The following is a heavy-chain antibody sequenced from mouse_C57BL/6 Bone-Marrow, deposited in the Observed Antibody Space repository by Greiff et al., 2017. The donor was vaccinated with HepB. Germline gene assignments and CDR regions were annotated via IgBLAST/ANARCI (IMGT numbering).Heavy chain of an antibody. J-gene: IGHJ3*01. CDR2: FSDGGSYT. CDR3: ARPLLIFYYGSSLFAY. V-gene: IGHV5-4*03. Sequence: EVKLMESGGGLVKPGGSLKLSCAASGFTFSSYAMSWVRQTPEKRLAWVATFSDGGSYTFYPDNVKGRFTISRDNAKNNLYLQMSHLKSEDTAMYYCARPLLIFYYGSSLFAYWGQGTLVTVSA. D-gene: IGHD1-1*01. CDR1: GFTFSSYA.